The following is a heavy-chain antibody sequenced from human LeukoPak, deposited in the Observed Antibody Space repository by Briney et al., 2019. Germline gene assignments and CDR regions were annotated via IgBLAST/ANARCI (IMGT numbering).Heavy chain of an antibody. Sequence: GGSLRLSCVASGFTFSSYAMSWVRQAPGKGLEWVSAISGSGGSTYYADSVKGRFTISRDNSKNTLYLQMNSLRAEDTAVYYCAKAPWQQHPAPIFDYWGQGTLVTVSS. V-gene: IGHV3-23*01. CDR3: AKAPWQQHPAPIFDY. CDR2: ISGSGGST. CDR1: GFTFSSYA. D-gene: IGHD1/OR15-1a*01. J-gene: IGHJ4*02.